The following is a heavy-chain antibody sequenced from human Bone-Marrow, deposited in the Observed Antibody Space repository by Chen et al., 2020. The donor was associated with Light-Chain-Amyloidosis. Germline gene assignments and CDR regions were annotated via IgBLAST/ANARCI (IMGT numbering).Heavy chain of an antibody. Sequence: EVQVVESGGGLVQPGGSLRLSCTASGFTFDDYAMHWVRQAPGKGLEWVSGISWNSGVKGYVDSVRGRFTISRDGVKNSLYLQMNSLRPEDTALYYCAKDKGGSMGFGMDVWGQGTTVIVSS. V-gene: IGHV3-9*01. CDR2: ISWNSGVK. D-gene: IGHD3-10*01. J-gene: IGHJ6*02. CDR3: AKDKGGSMGFGMDV. CDR1: GFTFDDYA.